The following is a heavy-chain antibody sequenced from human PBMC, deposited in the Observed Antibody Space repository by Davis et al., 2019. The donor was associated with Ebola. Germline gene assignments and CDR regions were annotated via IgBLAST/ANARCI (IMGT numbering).Heavy chain of an antibody. CDR2: VFGNGFGA. V-gene: IGHV3-23*01. D-gene: IGHD4-17*01. CDR3: AKNQGHPVYSYHMDV. Sequence: GESLKISCVASGFTFSNYAVSWVRQAPGKGLEWVSAVFGNGFGAFSADSVKCRFTLSRDNSKSTLFMQMNSLRAEDTAVYYCAKNQGHPVYSYHMDVWGTGTTVTVS. CDR1: GFTFSNYA. J-gene: IGHJ6*03.